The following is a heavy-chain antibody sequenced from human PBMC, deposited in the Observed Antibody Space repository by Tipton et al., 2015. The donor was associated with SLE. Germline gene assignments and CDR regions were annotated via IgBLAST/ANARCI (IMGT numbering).Heavy chain of an antibody. CDR2: ISYDGSNK. J-gene: IGHJ4*02. CDR3: AKDGPYSGYVADY. Sequence: SLRLSCAASGFTFSSYAMHWVRQAPGKGLEWVAVISYDGSNKYYADSVKGLFTISRDNSKNTLYLQMNSLRAEDTAVYYCAKDGPYSGYVADYWGQGTLVTVSS. CDR1: GFTFSSYA. D-gene: IGHD5-12*01. V-gene: IGHV3-30*04.